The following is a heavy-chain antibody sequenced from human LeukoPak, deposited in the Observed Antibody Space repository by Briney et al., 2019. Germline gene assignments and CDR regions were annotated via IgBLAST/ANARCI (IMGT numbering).Heavy chain of an antibody. CDR2: IKEDGSEQ. Sequence: QPGGSLRLSCAASGFTFSVYWMSWVRQAPGKGLEWVANIKEDGSEQYYVDSVKGRFTISRDNAKNSLCLQMNSLRAEDTAVYYCARDYGSGSYYNTAYWGQGTLVTVSS. CDR1: GFTFSVYW. D-gene: IGHD3-10*01. J-gene: IGHJ4*02. CDR3: ARDYGSGSYYNTAY. V-gene: IGHV3-7*01.